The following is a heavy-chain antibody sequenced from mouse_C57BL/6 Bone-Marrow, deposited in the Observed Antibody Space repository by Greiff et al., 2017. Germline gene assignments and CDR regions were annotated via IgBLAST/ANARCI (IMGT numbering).Heavy chain of an antibody. Sequence: QVQLQQSGAELARPGASVKLSCKASGYTFTSYGISWVKQRTGQGLEWIGEIYPRSGNTYYNEKFKGKATLTADKSSSTAYMELRSLTSEDSAVYVCARYDGYYVPYYYAMDYWGQGTSVTVSS. D-gene: IGHD2-3*01. J-gene: IGHJ4*01. CDR1: GYTFTSYG. CDR2: IYPRSGNT. CDR3: ARYDGYYVPYYYAMDY. V-gene: IGHV1-81*01.